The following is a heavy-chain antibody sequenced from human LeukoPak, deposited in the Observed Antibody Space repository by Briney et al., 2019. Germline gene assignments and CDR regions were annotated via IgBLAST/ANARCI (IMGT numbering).Heavy chain of an antibody. CDR2: ITSSSTYI. CDR1: GFAFSTYT. Sequence: GGSLRLSCAASGFAFSTYTINWVRQAPGKGLEWVSSITSSSTYIFYADSLKGRFTISRDNAKNSLYLQMNGLRAEDTAVYYCARAPSGGYSYFDNWGQGTLVTVSS. D-gene: IGHD1-26*01. J-gene: IGHJ4*02. V-gene: IGHV3-21*01. CDR3: ARAPSGGYSYFDN.